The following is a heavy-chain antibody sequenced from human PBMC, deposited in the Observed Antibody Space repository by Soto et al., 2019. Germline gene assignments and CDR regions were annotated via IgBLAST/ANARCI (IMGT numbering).Heavy chain of an antibody. Sequence: QVQLVESGGGVVQPGRSLRLSCAASGFTFSSYGMHWVRQAPGKGLEWVAVIWYDGSNKYYADSVKGRFTISRDNSKNTLYLQMNSLRAEDTAVYYFARNDPGIGYDWYFDLWGRGTLVTVSS. CDR3: ARNDPGIGYDWYFDL. V-gene: IGHV3-33*01. D-gene: IGHD6-25*01. J-gene: IGHJ2*01. CDR1: GFTFSSYG. CDR2: IWYDGSNK.